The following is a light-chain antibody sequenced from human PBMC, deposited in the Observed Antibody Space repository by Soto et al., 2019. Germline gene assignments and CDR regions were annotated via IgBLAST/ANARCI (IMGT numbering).Light chain of an antibody. Sequence: EIVLTQFPVTLSLSPGERATLSCRASQTISSSYLAWYQQKPGQAPRLLIYGASSRATGIPDRFSGSGSGTDVTLTVSRLEPEDFAGYYCQQYGSSFTWTFGQGTKVDIK. J-gene: IGKJ1*01. CDR1: QTISSSY. CDR2: GAS. V-gene: IGKV3-20*01. CDR3: QQYGSSFTWT.